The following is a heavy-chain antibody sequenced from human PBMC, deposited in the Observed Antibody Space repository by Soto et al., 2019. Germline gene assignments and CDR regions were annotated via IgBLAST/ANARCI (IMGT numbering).Heavy chain of an antibody. Sequence: EVQLVESGGGLVRPGGSLTLSCAASGFTFSSYWMIWVRQAPGKGLEWVANMKQDGSEKYYLDSVKGRFTISRDNGNNSLFLQMNSLRAEDTAVYHCARGYVDTGPRGDMDVWGQGTTVTVSS. J-gene: IGHJ6*02. CDR3: ARGYVDTGPRGDMDV. CDR1: GFTFSSYW. V-gene: IGHV3-7*04. D-gene: IGHD5-18*01. CDR2: MKQDGSEK.